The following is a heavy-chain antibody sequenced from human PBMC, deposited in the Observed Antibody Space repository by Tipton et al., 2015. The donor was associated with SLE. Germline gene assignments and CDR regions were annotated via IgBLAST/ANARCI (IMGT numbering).Heavy chain of an antibody. CDR3: ARHPTVTSFFGY. Sequence: TLSLTCTVSGGSISTYYWSWIRQPPKQGLEWIGWIYHTGSTDYNPSLKSRVTISVDTSKNQFSLRLSSVTAADTAVYYCARHPTVTSFFGYWGQGTLVTVSS. J-gene: IGHJ4*02. D-gene: IGHD4-17*01. CDR2: IYHTGST. CDR1: GGSISTYY. V-gene: IGHV4-59*01.